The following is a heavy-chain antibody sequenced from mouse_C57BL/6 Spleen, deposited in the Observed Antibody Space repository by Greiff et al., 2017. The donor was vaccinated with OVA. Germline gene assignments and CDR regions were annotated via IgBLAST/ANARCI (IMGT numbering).Heavy chain of an antibody. Sequence: QVQLQQPGAELVKPGASVKLSCKASGYTFTSYWMHWVKQRPGQGLQWIGMIHPNSGSTNYNEKFKSKATLTVDKSSSTAYMQLSSLTSEDSAVYYCARSYGSSPYYAMDYWGKGTSVTVST. D-gene: IGHD1-1*01. CDR2: IHPNSGST. J-gene: IGHJ4*01. CDR1: GYTFTSYW. CDR3: ARSYGSSPYYAMDY. V-gene: IGHV1-64*01.